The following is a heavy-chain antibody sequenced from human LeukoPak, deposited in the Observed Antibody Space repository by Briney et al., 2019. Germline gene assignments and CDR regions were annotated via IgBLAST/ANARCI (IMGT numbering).Heavy chain of an antibody. CDR3: VKDSNWNYILALFDY. D-gene: IGHD1-7*01. CDR2: ISSSGGST. CDR1: GFTFSTYA. J-gene: IGHJ4*02. Sequence: PGGSLRLSCSASGFTFSTYAMHWVRQAPGKGLEHVSAISSSGGSTYYADSVKGRFAISRDNSKNTLYLQMSSLRGEDTAVYYCVKDSNWNYILALFDYWGQGTLVTVPS. V-gene: IGHV3-64D*09.